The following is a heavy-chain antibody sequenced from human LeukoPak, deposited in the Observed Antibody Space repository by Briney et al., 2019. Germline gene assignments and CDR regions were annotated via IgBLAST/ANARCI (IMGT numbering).Heavy chain of an antibody. Sequence: LSXAXXGFTFDDYAXHWVRQAPGKGLXWVAVIWYDGSNKYYADSVKGRFTISRDNSKNTLYLQMNSLRAEDTAVYYCAKPYYYDSSGYYSFDYWGQGTLVTVSS. V-gene: IGHV3-33*06. CDR2: IWYDGSNK. J-gene: IGHJ4*02. CDR1: GFTFDDYA. CDR3: AKPYYYDSSGYYSFDY. D-gene: IGHD3-22*01.